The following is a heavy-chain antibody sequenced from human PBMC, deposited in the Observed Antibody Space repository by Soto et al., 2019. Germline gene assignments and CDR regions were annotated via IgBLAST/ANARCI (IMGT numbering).Heavy chain of an antibody. J-gene: IGHJ4*02. CDR3: VRTESECRTTGCSYYFDS. CDR1: GYPFLHFF. V-gene: IGHV1-46*03. Sequence: VQLVQSGAEVKKPGASVRVSFQASGYPFLHFFLPWVRPAPGPGLEWVGTVNPGYGSTNYAQKCQGRLTMTRDTSTTTVYMEVSSLTSEDTAVYYCVRTESECRTTGCSYYFDSWGQGTLVTVSS. D-gene: IGHD2-2*01. CDR2: VNPGYGST.